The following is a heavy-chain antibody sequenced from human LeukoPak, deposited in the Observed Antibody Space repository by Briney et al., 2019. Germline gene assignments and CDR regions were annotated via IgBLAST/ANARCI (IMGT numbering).Heavy chain of an antibody. Sequence: PGGSLRLSCAASGFTFSTYAMSWVRQAPGKGLEWVSAISGSGATTYYADSVKGRFTISRDNSKNTLYLQMNSLRADDTAVYYCARTIWFGEFGAYWGQGTLVTVSS. D-gene: IGHD3-10*01. CDR1: GFTFSTYA. V-gene: IGHV3-23*01. J-gene: IGHJ4*02. CDR3: ARTIWFGEFGAY. CDR2: ISGSGATT.